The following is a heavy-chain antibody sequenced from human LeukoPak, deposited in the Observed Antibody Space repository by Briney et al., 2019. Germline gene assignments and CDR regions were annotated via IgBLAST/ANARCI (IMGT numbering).Heavy chain of an antibody. CDR1: GFTFSDYY. J-gene: IGHJ4*02. CDR2: ISSSGSTI. CDR3: AKTNSSDYSYYFDY. V-gene: IGHV3-11*01. Sequence: GGSLRLSCTASGFTFSDYYMSWIRQAPGKGLEWVSYISSSGSTIYYADSVKGRFTTSRDNAKNSLYLQMNSPRAEDTAVYHCAKTNSSDYSYYFDYWGQGTLVTVSS. D-gene: IGHD3-22*01.